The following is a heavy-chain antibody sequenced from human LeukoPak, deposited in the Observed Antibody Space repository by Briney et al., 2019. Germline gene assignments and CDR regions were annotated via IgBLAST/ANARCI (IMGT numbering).Heavy chain of an antibody. Sequence: GGSLRLSCAAAGFTFSDYGMNWVRQAPGKGLGWVSGISGSGISTYYADSVKGRFTISRDNSKNTLYLQMNSLRVEDTAVYYCAKSWNYYDSSGDDALDIWGQGTMVTVSS. CDR1: GFTFSDYG. V-gene: IGHV3-23*01. D-gene: IGHD3-22*01. CDR3: AKSWNYYDSSGDDALDI. CDR2: ISGSGIST. J-gene: IGHJ3*02.